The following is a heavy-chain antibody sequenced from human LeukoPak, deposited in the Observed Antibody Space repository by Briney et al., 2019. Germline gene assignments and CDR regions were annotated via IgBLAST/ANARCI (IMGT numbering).Heavy chain of an antibody. CDR3: ARDDVTYCYDSSGFGALYYYYGMDV. CDR2: IYSGGST. V-gene: IGHV3-53*01. Sequence: GGSLRLSCAASGFTVSSNYMSWVRQAPGKGLEWVSVIYSGGSTYYADSVKGRFTISRGNSKNTLYLQMNSLRAEDTAVYYCARDDVTYCYDSSGFGALYYYYGMDVWGQGTTVTVSS. J-gene: IGHJ6*02. D-gene: IGHD3-22*01. CDR1: GFTVSSNY.